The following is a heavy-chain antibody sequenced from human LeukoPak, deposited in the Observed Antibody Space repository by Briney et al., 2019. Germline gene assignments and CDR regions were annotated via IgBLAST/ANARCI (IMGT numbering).Heavy chain of an antibody. CDR3: ARHVEYQLLCDGCGAFDI. CDR1: GGSISSSSYY. CDR2: IYYSGST. Sequence: PSETLSLTCTVSGGSISSSSYYWGWIRQPPGKGLEWIGSIYYSGSTYYNPSLKSRVTISVDTSKNQFSLKLSSVTAADTAVYYCARHVEYQLLCDGCGAFDIWGQGTMVTVSS. J-gene: IGHJ3*02. V-gene: IGHV4-39*01. D-gene: IGHD2-2*01.